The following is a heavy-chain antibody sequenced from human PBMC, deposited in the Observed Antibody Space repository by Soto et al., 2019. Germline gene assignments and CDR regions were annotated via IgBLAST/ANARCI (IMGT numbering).Heavy chain of an antibody. V-gene: IGHV1-3*01. CDR2: INAGNGNT. Sequence: ASVKVSCKASGYTFTSYAMHWVRQAPGQRLEWMGWINAGNGNTKYSQKFQGRVTITRDTSASTAYMELSSLRSEDTAVYYCATTNGRPVYYYYGMDVWGQGTTVTVSS. CDR3: ATTNGRPVYYYYGMDV. CDR1: GYTFTSYA. J-gene: IGHJ6*02.